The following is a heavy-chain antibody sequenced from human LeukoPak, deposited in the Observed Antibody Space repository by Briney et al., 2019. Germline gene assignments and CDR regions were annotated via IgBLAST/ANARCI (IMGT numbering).Heavy chain of an antibody. D-gene: IGHD3-22*01. CDR2: ISSSSSYI. Sequence: GGSLRLSCAASGLTFSSYSMNWVRQAPGKGLEWVSSISSSSSYIYYADSVKGRFTISRDNAKNSLYLQMNSLRAEDTAVYYCAREGGYYDSSGYYWSLTENHNSYYFDYWGQGTLVTVSS. CDR3: AREGGYYDSSGYYWSLTENHNSYYFDY. V-gene: IGHV3-21*01. CDR1: GLTFSSYS. J-gene: IGHJ4*02.